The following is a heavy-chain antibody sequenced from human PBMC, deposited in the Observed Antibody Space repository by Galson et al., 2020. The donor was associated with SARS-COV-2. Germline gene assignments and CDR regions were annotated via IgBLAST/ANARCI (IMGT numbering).Heavy chain of an antibody. CDR1: GFTFSSYS. Sequence: GGSLRLSCAASGFTFSSYSMNWVRQAPGKGLEWVSSISSSSSYIYYADSVKGRFTISRDNAKNSLYLQMNSLRAEDTAVYYCARGVGATPGALQDYFDYWGQGTLVTVSS. J-gene: IGHJ4*02. V-gene: IGHV3-21*01. CDR3: ARGVGATPGALQDYFDY. CDR2: ISSSSSYI. D-gene: IGHD1-26*01.